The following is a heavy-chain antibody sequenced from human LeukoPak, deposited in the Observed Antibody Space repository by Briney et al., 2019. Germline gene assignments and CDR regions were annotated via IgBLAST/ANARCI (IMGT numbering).Heavy chain of an antibody. CDR3: ARRITMNAFDI. Sequence: GESLKISCKCSGFDFTAYGIAWVRQMPGKGLEWMGNIYPGGSNGRYSPSFQGQVTMSADKSITTVYLQWSSLKASDTAMYYCARRITMNAFDIWGQGTMVTVSS. J-gene: IGHJ3*02. CDR1: GFDFTAYG. CDR2: IYPGGSNG. V-gene: IGHV5-51*01. D-gene: IGHD3-3*01.